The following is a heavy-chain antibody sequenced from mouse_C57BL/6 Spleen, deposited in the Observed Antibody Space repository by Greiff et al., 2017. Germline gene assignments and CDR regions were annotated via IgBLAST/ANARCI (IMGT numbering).Heavy chain of an antibody. CDR1: GYTFTDYE. V-gene: IGHV1-15*01. CDR3: TSYDGYL. J-gene: IGHJ3*01. Sequence: VKVVESGAELVRPGASVTLSCKASGYTFTDYEMHWVKQTPVHGLEWIGAIDPETGGTAYNQKFKGKAILTADKSSSTAYMELRSLTSEDSAVYYCTSYDGYLWGQGTLVTVSA. D-gene: IGHD2-3*01. CDR2: IDPETGGT.